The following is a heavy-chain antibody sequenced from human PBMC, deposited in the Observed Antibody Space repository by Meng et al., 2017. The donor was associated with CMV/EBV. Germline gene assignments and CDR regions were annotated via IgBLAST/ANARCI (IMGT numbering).Heavy chain of an antibody. Sequence: QVQLPQWGAGRLKPSETLALTCAVYGGSFSGYYWSWIRQPPGKGLEWIGEINHSGSTNYNPSLKSRVTISVDTSKNQFSLKLSSVTAADTAVYYCARESMVRGEDWGQGTLVTVSS. D-gene: IGHD3-10*01. CDR2: INHSGST. V-gene: IGHV4-34*01. CDR1: GGSFSGYY. J-gene: IGHJ4*02. CDR3: ARESMVRGED.